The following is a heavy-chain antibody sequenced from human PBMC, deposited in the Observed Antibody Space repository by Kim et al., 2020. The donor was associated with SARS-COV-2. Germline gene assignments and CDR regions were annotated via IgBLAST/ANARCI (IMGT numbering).Heavy chain of an antibody. CDR1: GYTLTELS. CDR2: FDPEDGET. D-gene: IGHD1-1*01. CDR3: ATPLAAGKLRSNIPYYYYGMDV. J-gene: IGHJ6*02. V-gene: IGHV1-24*01. Sequence: ASVKVSCKVSGYTLTELSMHWVRQAPGKGLEWMGGFDPEDGETIYAQKFQGRVTMTEDTSTDTAYMELSSLRSEDTAVYYCATPLAAGKLRSNIPYYYYGMDVWGQGTTVTVSS.